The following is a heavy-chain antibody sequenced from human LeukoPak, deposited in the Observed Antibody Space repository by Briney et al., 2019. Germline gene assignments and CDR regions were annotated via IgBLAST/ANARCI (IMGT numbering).Heavy chain of an antibody. Sequence: TGGSLRLSCSASGFTFSYYPMHWVRQAPGKGLEYVSSISTDGGSTYYADSVKGRFTISRDNSKNTLFLQMSSLRGEDTAVYYCVKRGRQGDYAYDYWGQGTLVTVSS. CDR3: VKRGRQGDYAYDY. J-gene: IGHJ4*02. D-gene: IGHD4-17*01. CDR1: GFTFSYYP. V-gene: IGHV3-64D*06. CDR2: ISTDGGST.